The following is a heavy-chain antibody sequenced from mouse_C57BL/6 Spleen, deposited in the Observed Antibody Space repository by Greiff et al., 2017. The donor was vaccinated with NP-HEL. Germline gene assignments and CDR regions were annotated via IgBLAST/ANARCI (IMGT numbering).Heavy chain of an antibody. Sequence: EVQLVESGGGLVKPGGSLKLSCAASGFTFSSYAMSWVRQTPEKRLEWVATISDGGSYTYYPDHVKGRFTISRDNAKNNLYLPMSHLKSEDTALYYCARNRVTTVDYFDYWGQGTTLTVSS. CDR1: GFTFSSYA. D-gene: IGHD1-1*01. CDR2: ISDGGSYT. J-gene: IGHJ2*01. V-gene: IGHV5-4*01. CDR3: ARNRVTTVDYFDY.